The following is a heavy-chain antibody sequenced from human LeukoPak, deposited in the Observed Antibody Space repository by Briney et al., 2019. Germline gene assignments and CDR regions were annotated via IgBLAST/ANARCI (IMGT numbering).Heavy chain of an antibody. D-gene: IGHD1-1*01. CDR2: IGSGGGTI. Sequence: GGSLRLSCAASGFAFSNYGMSWVRQSPGKGLEWVSYIGSGGGTISYADSVKGRFTISRDNAENSLYLQVNGLRDEDTAVYYCARYTNGFDYWGQGTLVTVSS. V-gene: IGHV3-48*02. CDR1: GFAFSNYG. J-gene: IGHJ4*02. CDR3: ARYTNGFDY.